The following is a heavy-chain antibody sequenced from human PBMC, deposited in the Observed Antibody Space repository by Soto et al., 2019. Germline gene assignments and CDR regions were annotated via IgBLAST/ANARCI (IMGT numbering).Heavy chain of an antibody. CDR1: GGSISSYY. D-gene: IGHD1-1*01. Sequence: QVQLQESGPGLVKPSETLSLTCTVSGGSISSYYWSWIRQPPGKGLEWIGYIYYSGSTNYNPSLKSRVTISADASHNLFSLKLSSVTAADTAVYYCARGGETTSHLRYWYFDLWGRGTLVTVSS. V-gene: IGHV4-59*01. J-gene: IGHJ2*01. CDR2: IYYSGST. CDR3: ARGGETTSHLRYWYFDL.